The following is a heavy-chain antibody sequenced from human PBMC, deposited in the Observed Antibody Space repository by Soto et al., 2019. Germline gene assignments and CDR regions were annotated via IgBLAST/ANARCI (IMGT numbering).Heavy chain of an antibody. J-gene: IGHJ4*02. V-gene: IGHV3-74*01. CDR1: GFTFSSHW. Sequence: GGSLRLSCAASGFTFSSHWMHWVRQAPGKGLVWVSHIGPSGSGTRDADSVQGRFTISRDNARNTLYLQMNSLRDEDTAVYYCTRDNNWSYDYWGQGSLVTVSS. CDR2: IGPSGSGT. CDR3: TRDNNWSYDY. D-gene: IGHD1-1*01.